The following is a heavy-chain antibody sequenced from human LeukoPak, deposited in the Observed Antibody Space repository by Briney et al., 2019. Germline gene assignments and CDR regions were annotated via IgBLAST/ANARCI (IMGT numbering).Heavy chain of an antibody. CDR1: GGSISSGGYY. CDR3: AVAAAGTYFQH. J-gene: IGHJ1*01. CDR2: FYYSGST. Sequence: PSETLSLTCTVSGGSISSGGYYWSWIRQHPGKGLEWIGYFYYSGSTYYNPSLKSRVTISVDTSKNQFSLKLSSVTAADTVVYYCAVAAAGTYFQHWGQGTLVTVSS. D-gene: IGHD6-13*01. V-gene: IGHV4-31*03.